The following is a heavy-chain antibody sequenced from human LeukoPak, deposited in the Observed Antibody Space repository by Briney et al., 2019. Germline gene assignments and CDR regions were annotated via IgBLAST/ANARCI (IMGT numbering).Heavy chain of an antibody. CDR1: GFTFSGSA. CDR3: TRQAITMVRGVITQFDY. V-gene: IGHV3-73*01. Sequence: PGGSLRLSCAASGFTFSGSAMHWVRQASGKGLEWAGRIRSKANSYATAYAASVKGRFTISRDDSKNTAYLQMNSLKTEDTAVYYCTRQAITMVRGVITQFDYWGQGTLVTVSS. CDR2: IRSKANSYAT. D-gene: IGHD3-10*01. J-gene: IGHJ4*02.